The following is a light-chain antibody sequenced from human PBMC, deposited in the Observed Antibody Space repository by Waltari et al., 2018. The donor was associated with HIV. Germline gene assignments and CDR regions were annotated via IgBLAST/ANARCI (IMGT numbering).Light chain of an antibody. J-gene: IGLJ2*01. V-gene: IGLV2-11*01. Sequence: QSALTQPRSVSGSPGQSVTISCTGTSSDVGGYKYVSWYQKHPGKAPKLIIYDVSERPSGVPDRFSGSKSGNTASLTISGLQADDEADYYCCSYAGTYTFIVFGGGTKLTVL. CDR3: CSYAGTYTFIV. CDR1: SSDVGGYKY. CDR2: DVS.